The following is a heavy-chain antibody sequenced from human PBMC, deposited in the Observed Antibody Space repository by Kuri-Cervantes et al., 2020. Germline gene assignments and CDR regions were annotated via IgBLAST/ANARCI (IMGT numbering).Heavy chain of an antibody. V-gene: IGHV4-38-2*01. CDR1: GYSISSGYY. CDR3: AVLRYFDYRAFDI. CDR2: IYHSGST. Sequence: SETLSLTCAVSGYSISSGYYWGWIRQPPGKGLEWIGSIYHSGSTYYNPSLKSRVTISVDTSKNQFSLKLSSVTAADTAVYYCAVLRYFDYRAFDIWGQGTMVTVSS. D-gene: IGHD3-9*01. J-gene: IGHJ3*02.